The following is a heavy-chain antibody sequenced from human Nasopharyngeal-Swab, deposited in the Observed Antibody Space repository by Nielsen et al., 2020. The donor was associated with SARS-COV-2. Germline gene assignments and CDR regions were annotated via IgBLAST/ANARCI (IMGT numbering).Heavy chain of an antibody. CDR3: ARGGIVVVPAAPSDYYYGMDV. D-gene: IGHD2-2*01. Sequence: SVKVSCKASGGTFSSYAISWVRQAPGQGLEWMGGIIPIFGTANYAQKFQGRVTITADESTSTAYMELSSLRSEDTAVYYCARGGIVVVPAAPSDYYYGMDVWGQGTTVTVSS. CDR1: GGTFSSYA. V-gene: IGHV1-69*13. J-gene: IGHJ6*02. CDR2: IIPIFGTA.